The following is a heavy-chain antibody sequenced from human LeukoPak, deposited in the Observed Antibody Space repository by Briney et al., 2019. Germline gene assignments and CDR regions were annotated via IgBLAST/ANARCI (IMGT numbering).Heavy chain of an antibody. Sequence: ASVKVSCKVSGYTLTELSMHWVRQAPGKGLEWMGGFDPEDGETIYAQKVQGRVTMTEDTSTDTAYMELSSLRSEDTAVYYCATGGLMVYAAFDYWGQGTLVTVSS. J-gene: IGHJ4*02. CDR1: GYTLTELS. V-gene: IGHV1-24*01. CDR3: ATGGLMVYAAFDY. CDR2: FDPEDGET. D-gene: IGHD2-8*01.